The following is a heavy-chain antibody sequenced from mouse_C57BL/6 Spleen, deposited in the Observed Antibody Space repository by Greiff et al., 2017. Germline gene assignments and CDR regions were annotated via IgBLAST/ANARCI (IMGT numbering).Heavy chain of an antibody. CDR1: GYTFTSYW. Sequence: QVQLKQPGTELVKPGASVKLSCKASGYTFTSYWMHWVKQRPGQGLEWIGNINPSNGGTNYNEKFKSKATLTVDKSSSTAYMQLSSLTSEDSAVYYCARGPYSGVYAMDYWGQGTSVTVSS. V-gene: IGHV1-53*01. CDR2: INPSNGGT. CDR3: ARGPYSGVYAMDY. J-gene: IGHJ4*01.